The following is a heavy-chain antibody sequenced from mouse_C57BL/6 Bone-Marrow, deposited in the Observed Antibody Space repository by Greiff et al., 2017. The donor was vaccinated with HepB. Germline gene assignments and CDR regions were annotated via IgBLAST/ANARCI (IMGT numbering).Heavy chain of an antibody. V-gene: IGHV1-56*01. Sequence: VKLQESGPELVRPGASVKISCKAPGYTFTSHWMQWVRQRPGQGLEWIGEIFPGSGSTYYNEKFKGKATLTVDTSSSTAYIQLSSLKSEDSAVYFCARARLRQLRPFAYWGQGTLVTVSA. CDR2: IFPGSGST. CDR1: GYTFTSHW. J-gene: IGHJ3*01. D-gene: IGHD3-2*02. CDR3: ARARLRQLRPFAY.